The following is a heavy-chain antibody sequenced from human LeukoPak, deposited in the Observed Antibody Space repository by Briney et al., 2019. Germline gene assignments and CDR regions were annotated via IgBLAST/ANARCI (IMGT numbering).Heavy chain of an antibody. V-gene: IGHV4-34*01. J-gene: IGHJ6*02. Sequence: SETLSLTCAVYGGSFSGYYWSWIRQPPGKGLEWIGEINHSGSTNYNPSLKSRVTISVDTSKNQFSLKLSSVTAADTAVYYCARGRQDYYYYGMDVWGQRTTVTVSS. CDR2: INHSGST. CDR1: GGSFSGYY. CDR3: ARGRQDYYYYGMDV.